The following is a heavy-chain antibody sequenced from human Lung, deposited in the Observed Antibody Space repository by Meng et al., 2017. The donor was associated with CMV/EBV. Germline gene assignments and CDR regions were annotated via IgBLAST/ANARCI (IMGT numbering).Heavy chain of an antibody. Sequence: GESLKISCAASGFTFSSYSMNWVRQAPGKGLEWVSSISSSSYIYYADSVKGRFTISRDNAKNSLYLQMSSLRAEDTAVYYCAREYWGPEYWGQGTLVTVSS. J-gene: IGHJ4*02. CDR2: ISSSSYI. CDR1: GFTFSSYS. CDR3: AREYWGPEY. D-gene: IGHD7-27*01. V-gene: IGHV3-21*01.